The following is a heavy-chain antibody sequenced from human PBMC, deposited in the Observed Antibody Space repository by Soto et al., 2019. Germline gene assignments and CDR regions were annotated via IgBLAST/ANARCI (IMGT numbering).Heavy chain of an antibody. CDR1: GFTFSSYS. D-gene: IGHD2-21*02. J-gene: IGHJ4*02. CDR2: ISSSISYI. Sequence: EVQLVESGGGLVKPGGSLRLSCAASGFTFSSYSMTWVRQAPGKGLEWVSYISSSISYIYYSESVKGRFTISRDNAKNSLYLQMNSLRAWDTAVYYCSCGAYCGGDCYSIIKWGQGTLVPVSS. CDR3: SCGAYCGGDCYSIIK. V-gene: IGHV3-21*01.